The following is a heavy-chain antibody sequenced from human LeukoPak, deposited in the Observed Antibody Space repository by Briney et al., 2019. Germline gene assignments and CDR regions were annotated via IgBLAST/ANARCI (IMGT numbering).Heavy chain of an antibody. J-gene: IGHJ4*02. V-gene: IGHV4-61*02. D-gene: IGHD5-12*01. CDR2: IYTSGST. CDR3: ARASGYEGAVDY. Sequence: PSQTLSLTCTVSGGSISSGSYYWSWIRQPAGKGLEWIGRIYTSGSTNYNPPLKSRVTISVDRSKNQFSLKLSSVTAADTAVYYCARASGYEGAVDYWGQGTLVTVSS. CDR1: GGSISSGSYY.